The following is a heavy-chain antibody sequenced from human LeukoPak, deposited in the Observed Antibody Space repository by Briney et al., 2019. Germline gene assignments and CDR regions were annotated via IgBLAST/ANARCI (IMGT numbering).Heavy chain of an antibody. D-gene: IGHD3-22*01. J-gene: IGHJ4*02. Sequence: GGSLRLSCAASGFTFSNAWMNWVRHAPGEGLEWVGRIKSKTDGGTTDYAAPVKGRFTISRDDSKNTLYLQMNSLKTEDRAVYYCTTEGGYDSSGSNDYWGQGTLVTVSS. CDR2: IKSKTDGGTT. V-gene: IGHV3-15*07. CDR1: GFTFSNAW. CDR3: TTEGGYDSSGSNDY.